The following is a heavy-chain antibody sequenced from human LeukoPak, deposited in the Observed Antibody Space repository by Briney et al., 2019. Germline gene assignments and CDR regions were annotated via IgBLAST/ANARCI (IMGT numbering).Heavy chain of an antibody. CDR1: GGSISSSSYY. Sequence: SETLSLTCTVSGGSISSSSYYWGWIRQPPGKGLEWIGYIYYSGSNYYNPSLKSRVTISVDTSKNQFSLKLSSVTAADTAVYYCARSLRIQLWSKAFDYWGQGTLVTVSS. CDR2: IYYSGSN. J-gene: IGHJ4*02. V-gene: IGHV4-39*07. D-gene: IGHD5-18*01. CDR3: ARSLRIQLWSKAFDY.